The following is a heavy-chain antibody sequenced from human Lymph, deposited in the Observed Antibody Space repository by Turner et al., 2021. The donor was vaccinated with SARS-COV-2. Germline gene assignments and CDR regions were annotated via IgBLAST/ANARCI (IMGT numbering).Heavy chain of an antibody. CDR3: ARGGLYYYDSSAYYNDAFDI. CDR1: GYTFTDYY. D-gene: IGHD3-22*01. CDR2: INPNSGGT. Sequence: QVQLVQSGAEVKKPGASVKVSCKASGYTFTDYYMHWVRQAPGQGLEWMGWINPNSGGTDYAQKFQGRVTVTRDASFNTAYMELTRQRSDDTAVYYCARGGLYYYDSSAYYNDAFDIWGQGTMVTVSS. V-gene: IGHV1-2*02. J-gene: IGHJ3*02.